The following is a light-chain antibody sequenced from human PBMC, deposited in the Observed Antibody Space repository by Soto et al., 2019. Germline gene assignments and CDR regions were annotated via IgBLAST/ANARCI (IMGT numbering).Light chain of an antibody. Sequence: QSVLTQPPSASGTPGQRVTISCSGTISNIGGNYVYWYQQLPGTAPKLLIYRNNQRPSGVPDRFSGSKSGTSASLAISGLRSEDEADYHCAAWDDTLSGHGVFGGGTKLTVL. CDR1: ISNIGGNY. V-gene: IGLV1-47*01. J-gene: IGLJ3*02. CDR3: AAWDDTLSGHGV. CDR2: RNN.